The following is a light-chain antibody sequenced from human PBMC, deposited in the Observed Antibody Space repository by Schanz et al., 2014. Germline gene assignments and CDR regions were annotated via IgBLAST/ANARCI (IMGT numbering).Light chain of an antibody. Sequence: QSALTQPASVSGSPGQSITISCTGTSSDVGFYKYVSWYQQHPGKVPKLLIYDVSDRPSGVSDRFSGSKSGNTASLTISGLQAEDEADYYCSSYTSTNTQVFGGGTKLTVL. V-gene: IGLV2-14*03. CDR1: SSDVGFYKY. J-gene: IGLJ3*02. CDR3: SSYTSTNTQV. CDR2: DVS.